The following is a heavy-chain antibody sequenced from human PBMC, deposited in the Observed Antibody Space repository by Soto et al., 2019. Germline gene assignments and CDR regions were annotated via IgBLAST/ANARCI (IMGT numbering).Heavy chain of an antibody. J-gene: IGHJ6*01. V-gene: IGHV1-69*02. CDR3: AKSPNPESSTPPYYVLDV. CDR1: GGSFSSYI. Sequence: SVKGYCKASGGSFSSYIVSWVRQAPGQGLEWMGRIIPVLGVEYYAQKFQGRVTITADKSTSTAYMELSSLRSEDTAVYYCAKSPNPESSTPPYYVLDVWGLGTTVTV. CDR2: IIPVLGVE.